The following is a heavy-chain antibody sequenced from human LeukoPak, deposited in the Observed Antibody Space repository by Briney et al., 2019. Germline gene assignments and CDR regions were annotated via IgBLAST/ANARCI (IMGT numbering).Heavy chain of an antibody. CDR2: IYYSGPT. Sequence: SETLSLTCTVSGGSFSRYYWSWIRQPPGKGLEWIGSIYYSGPTNYNPSLQSRVTISVDTSKNQFSLKLTSVTAADTAVYYCARLTTVTTKPPIPYYFDYWGQGTLVTVSS. CDR1: GGSFSRYY. CDR3: ARLTTVTTKPPIPYYFDY. D-gene: IGHD4-17*01. V-gene: IGHV4-59*08. J-gene: IGHJ4*02.